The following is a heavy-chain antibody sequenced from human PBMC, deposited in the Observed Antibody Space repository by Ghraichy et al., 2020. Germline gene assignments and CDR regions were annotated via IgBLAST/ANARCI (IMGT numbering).Heavy chain of an antibody. CDR1: GFTFSSYS. D-gene: IGHD2-2*01. CDR3: ARDLVPAAPLDY. CDR2: ISRSGSYI. V-gene: IGHV3-21*01. J-gene: IGHJ4*02. Sequence: GGSLRLSCAASGFTFSSYSMNWVRQAPGKGLEWVSSISRSGSYIYYADSVRGRFTISRDNAKNSLYLQMNSLRAEDTAAYYCARDLVPAAPLDYWGQGTLVTVS.